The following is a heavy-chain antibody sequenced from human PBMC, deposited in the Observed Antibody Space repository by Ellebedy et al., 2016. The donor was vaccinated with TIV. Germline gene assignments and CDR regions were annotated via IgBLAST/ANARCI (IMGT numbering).Heavy chain of an antibody. D-gene: IGHD5-24*01. CDR2: INVYNENT. V-gene: IGHV1-18*04. CDR1: GYDFATYG. J-gene: IGHJ4*02. CDR3: ARTDLQSDS. Sequence: ASVKASCXASGYDFATYGISWVRQAPGQGLEWMGWINVYNENTNYAPKFQGRVTMTTETSTSTAYMELQSLRSDDTAVYYCARTDLQSDSWGQGTLVTVSS.